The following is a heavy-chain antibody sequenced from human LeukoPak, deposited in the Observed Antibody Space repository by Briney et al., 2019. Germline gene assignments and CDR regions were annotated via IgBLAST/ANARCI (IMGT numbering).Heavy chain of an antibody. D-gene: IGHD6-19*01. V-gene: IGHV3-74*01. J-gene: IGHJ4*02. Sequence: GGSLRLSCAASGFTFSKYWMLWVRQAQGKGLESVSRINTDGTVTTYADSVKGRFTVSRDNADNTMFLQMNSVRDEDTAVYYCATKQWLAPPPDSWGQGTPVTVSS. CDR2: INTDGTVT. CDR1: GFTFSKYW. CDR3: ATKQWLAPPPDS.